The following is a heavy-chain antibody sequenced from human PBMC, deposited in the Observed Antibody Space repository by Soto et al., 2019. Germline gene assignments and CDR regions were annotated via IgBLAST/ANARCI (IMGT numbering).Heavy chain of an antibody. CDR2: MYIDGST. CDR3: ARDSGLRNGMSA. J-gene: IGHJ6*02. CDR1: GFTVSSDY. V-gene: IGHV3-66*01. Sequence: EVQLVESGGGLVHPGGSLRLSCGASGFTVSSDYMSWVRQAPGKGLEWVSVMYIDGSTYYADSVMGRFTISRDNSENTLHLLMNSLRVEDTAVYYCARDSGLRNGMSAWGQGTTVTVSS. D-gene: IGHD3-10*01.